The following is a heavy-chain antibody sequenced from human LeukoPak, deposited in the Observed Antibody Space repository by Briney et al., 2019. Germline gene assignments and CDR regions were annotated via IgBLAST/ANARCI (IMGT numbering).Heavy chain of an antibody. CDR3: AKVGDSSWGYFDY. Sequence: GGSLRLSCAPSGFTFSRYGMHWVRQAPGKGLEWVAFIRSDGTTKYYSDSVKGRFTISRDNSKNTLYLQMNSLRDDDTAVYFCAKVGDSSWGYFDYWGQGTPVTVSS. D-gene: IGHD6-13*01. V-gene: IGHV3-30*02. CDR1: GFTFSRYG. J-gene: IGHJ4*02. CDR2: IRSDGTTK.